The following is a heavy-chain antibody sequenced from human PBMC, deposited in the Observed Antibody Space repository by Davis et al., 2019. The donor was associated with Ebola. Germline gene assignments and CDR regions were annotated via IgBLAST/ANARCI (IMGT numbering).Heavy chain of an antibody. CDR1: TYNFNDYY. CDR3: ARDRRLSHDYIAGSYPSDY. Sequence: ASVTVSCHASTYNFNDYYMHWVRQAPGQGLEWLGRINPNSGGTNYAQKFLGRVTMTTDTSITTAYMELRSLTSDDTAMYFCARDRRLSHDYIAGSYPSDYWGQGTLVTVSS. D-gene: IGHD3-16*02. V-gene: IGHV1-2*06. CDR2: INPNSGGT. J-gene: IGHJ4*02.